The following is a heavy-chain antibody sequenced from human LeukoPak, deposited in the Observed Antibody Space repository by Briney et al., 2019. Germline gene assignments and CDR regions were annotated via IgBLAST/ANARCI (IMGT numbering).Heavy chain of an antibody. CDR1: GFTVSSNY. D-gene: IGHD4-17*01. CDR2: IYSGGST. J-gene: IGHJ5*02. Sequence: GGSLRLSCAASGFTVSSNYMSWVRQAPGKGLEWVSVIYSGGSTYYADSVKGRFTISRDNSKNTLYLQMNSLRAEDKAVYYCERDYGDYGYYNWFDPWGQGTLVTVSS. CDR3: ERDYGDYGYYNWFDP. V-gene: IGHV3-66*02.